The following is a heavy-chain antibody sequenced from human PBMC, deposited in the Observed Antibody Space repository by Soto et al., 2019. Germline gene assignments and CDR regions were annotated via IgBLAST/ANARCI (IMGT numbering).Heavy chain of an antibody. CDR2: IYYSGRT. V-gene: IGHV4-39*07. CDR1: GGSISSSSYY. Sequence: PSETLSLTCTVSGGSISSSSYYWVWIRQPPGKGLEWIGSIYYSGRTYYNPSLKSRVTISVDTSKNQFSLKLSSVTAADTAVYYCARFSPRGGQTPRYNWFDPWVLRLSWSPSP. D-gene: IGHD3-16*01. CDR3: ARFSPRGGQTPRYNWFDP. J-gene: IGHJ5*02.